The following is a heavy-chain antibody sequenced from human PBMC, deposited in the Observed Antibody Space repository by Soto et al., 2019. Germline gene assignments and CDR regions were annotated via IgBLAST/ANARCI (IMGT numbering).Heavy chain of an antibody. CDR3: ARTPSGAYVAEYFQH. Sequence: GGSLRLSCAASGFTFSSYAMHWVRQAPGKGLEYVSAISSNGGSTYYANSVKGRFTISRDNSKNTLYLQMGSLRAEDMAVYYCARTPSGAYVAEYFQHWGQATLVTVS. V-gene: IGHV3-64*01. CDR2: ISSNGGST. CDR1: GFTFSSYA. D-gene: IGHD5-12*01. J-gene: IGHJ1*01.